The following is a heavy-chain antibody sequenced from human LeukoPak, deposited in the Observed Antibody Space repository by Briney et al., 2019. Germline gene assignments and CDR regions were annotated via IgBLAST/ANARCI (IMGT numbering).Heavy chain of an antibody. CDR1: GFTFDDYA. CDR2: ISWNSGSM. CDR3: AKGPYYDFWSGPDY. V-gene: IGHV3-9*01. D-gene: IGHD3-3*01. Sequence: GGSLRLSCAASGFTFDDYAMHWVRQAPGKGLEWVSGISWNSGSMGYADSVKGRFTISRDNAKNSLYLQMNSLRAEDTALYYCAKGPYYDFWSGPDYWGQGTLVTVSS. J-gene: IGHJ4*02.